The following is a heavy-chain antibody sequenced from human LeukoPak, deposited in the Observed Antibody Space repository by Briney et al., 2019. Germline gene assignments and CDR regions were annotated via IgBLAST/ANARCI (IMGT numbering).Heavy chain of an antibody. Sequence: ASVKVSCKASGYTFTGYYMHWVRQAPGQGLEGMGWINPNSGGTNYAQKFQGRVTMTRDTSISTAYMELSRLRSDDTAVYYCARAREQWLVNFDYWGQGTLVTVSS. J-gene: IGHJ4*02. CDR1: GYTFTGYY. D-gene: IGHD6-19*01. V-gene: IGHV1-2*02. CDR2: INPNSGGT. CDR3: ARAREQWLVNFDY.